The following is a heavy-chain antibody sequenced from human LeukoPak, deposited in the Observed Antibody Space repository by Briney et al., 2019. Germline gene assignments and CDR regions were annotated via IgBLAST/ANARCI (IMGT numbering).Heavy chain of an antibody. Sequence: GASVKVSCKASGYTFTSDINWVRQATGQGLEWMGWMNPNSGNTGYAQRFQGRVTMTRDTSISTAYMELSSLRSEDTAVYYCARGLLWFGELFKFDYWGQGTLVTVSS. CDR1: GYTFTSD. CDR3: ARGLLWFGELFKFDY. V-gene: IGHV1-8*01. CDR2: MNPNSGNT. D-gene: IGHD3-10*01. J-gene: IGHJ4*02.